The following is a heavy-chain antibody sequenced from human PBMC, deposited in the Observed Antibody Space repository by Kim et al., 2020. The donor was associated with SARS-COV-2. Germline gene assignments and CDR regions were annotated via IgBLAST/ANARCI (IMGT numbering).Heavy chain of an antibody. CDR1: GGTFSSYA. CDR3: ARGGKLVGATGTFDY. J-gene: IGHJ4*02. CDR2: IIPIFGTA. Sequence: SVKVSCKASGGTFSSYAISWVRQAPGQGLEWMGGIIPIFGTANYAQKFQGRVTITADESTSTAYMELSSLRSEDTAVYYCARGGKLVGATGTFDYWGQGTLVTVSS. V-gene: IGHV1-69*13. D-gene: IGHD1-26*01.